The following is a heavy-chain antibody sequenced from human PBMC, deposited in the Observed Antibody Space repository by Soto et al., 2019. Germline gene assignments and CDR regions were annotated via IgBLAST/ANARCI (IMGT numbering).Heavy chain of an antibody. D-gene: IGHD1-1*01. CDR1: GFSFRTYC. Sequence: QVKLVESGGGLVQPGTSLRLSCVVSGFSFRTYCFHWVRMPPGKWLQWVAVISPKGHSDSLEGRFTISRDNSKDTSYLQINKLRAVDTAVYYCARDDAVANENAFDLWGQGTMVPVS. CDR3: ARDDAVANENAFDL. J-gene: IGHJ3*01. CDR2: ISPK. V-gene: IGHV3-33*01.